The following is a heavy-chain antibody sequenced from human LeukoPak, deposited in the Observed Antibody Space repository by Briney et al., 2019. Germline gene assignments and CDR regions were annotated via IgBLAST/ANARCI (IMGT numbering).Heavy chain of an antibody. Sequence: PSETLSLTCTVSGGPIRDFYWSWIRLPPGKGLEWLGYTYHSGSTSYNPSLESRVAISVDMSKSQFSLELTSVTAADTAIYYCTRHKRWLQFPDAFDVWGQGTMVTVSS. D-gene: IGHD5-24*01. CDR2: TYHSGST. CDR3: TRHKRWLQFPDAFDV. J-gene: IGHJ3*01. CDR1: GGPIRDFY. V-gene: IGHV4-59*08.